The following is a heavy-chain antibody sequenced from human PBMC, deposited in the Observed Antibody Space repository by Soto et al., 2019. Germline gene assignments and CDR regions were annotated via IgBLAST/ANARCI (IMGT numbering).Heavy chain of an antibody. D-gene: IGHD2-2*01. V-gene: IGHV4-39*07. J-gene: IGHJ4*02. CDR1: GDSIRGSRCY. CDR2: IYHSGST. Sequence: PSETLPLTCTVSGDSIRGSRCYWNWIRQPPGKGLEWIGGIYHSGSTYYNPSLKSRVTISVDKSKNQFSLKLSSVTAADTAVYYCARTEWDSNTTPHDYWGQGTLVTVSS. CDR3: ARTEWDSNTTPHDY.